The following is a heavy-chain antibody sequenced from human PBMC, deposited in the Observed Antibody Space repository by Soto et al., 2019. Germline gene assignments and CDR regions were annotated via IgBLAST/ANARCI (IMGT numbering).Heavy chain of an antibody. CDR1: GGSISSGGYY. CDR2: IYYSGST. J-gene: IGHJ4*02. CDR3: ARATYYYDSSGTRDPFYFDY. Sequence: QVQLQESGPGLVKPSQTLSLTCTVSGGSISSGGYYWSWIRQHPGKGLEWIVFIYYSGSTYYNPSLKSRVTISVDKGKNQSSLKLSSVTAADTAVYYCARATYYYDSSGTRDPFYFDYWGQGTLVTVSS. D-gene: IGHD3-22*01. V-gene: IGHV4-31*03.